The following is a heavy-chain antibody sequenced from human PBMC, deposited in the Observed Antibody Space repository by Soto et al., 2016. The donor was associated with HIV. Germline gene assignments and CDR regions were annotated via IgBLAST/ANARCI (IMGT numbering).Heavy chain of an antibody. CDR2: IKQDGSEE. D-gene: IGHD1-1*01. Sequence: EVQLVESGGGLVQPGGSLRLSCAASGFTFNSCWMTWVRQAPGKGLEWVANIKQDGSEENYVDSVKGRFTISRDNTKNSLYLQMNSLRVEDTAVYYCAGTRTYGTGLTTWGQGT. V-gene: IGHV3-7*04. CDR3: AGTRTYGTGLTT. CDR1: GFTFNSCW. J-gene: IGHJ4*02.